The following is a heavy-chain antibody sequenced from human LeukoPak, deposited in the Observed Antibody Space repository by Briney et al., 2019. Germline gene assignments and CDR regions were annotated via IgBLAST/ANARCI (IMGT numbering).Heavy chain of an antibody. Sequence: PGGSLRLSCAASGFTFSTYWMTWVRQAPGKGLEWVANIKQDGSEKYYVDSVKGRFTISRDNAKSSLYLQMNSLRADDTAVYYCASYWLGYWGQGTLVTVSS. CDR2: IKQDGSEK. D-gene: IGHD2-8*02. CDR3: ASYWLGY. V-gene: IGHV3-7*01. J-gene: IGHJ4*02. CDR1: GFTFSTYW.